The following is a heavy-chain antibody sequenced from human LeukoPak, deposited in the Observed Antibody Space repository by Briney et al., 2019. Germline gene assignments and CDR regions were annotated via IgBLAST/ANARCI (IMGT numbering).Heavy chain of an antibody. CDR1: GFTFSLYA. D-gene: IGHD6-19*01. J-gene: IGHJ4*01. V-gene: IGHV3-23*01. Sequence: GGSLRLSCAASGFTFSLYAMSWVRQAPGKGLEWVSTSGSGGTPFYTDSVKGWFTISRDSSKNTLYLQMNSLRAEDTALYYCAKGSSGWYPHFDHWGQGTLVTVSS. CDR3: AKGSSGWYPHFDH. CDR2: SGSGGTP.